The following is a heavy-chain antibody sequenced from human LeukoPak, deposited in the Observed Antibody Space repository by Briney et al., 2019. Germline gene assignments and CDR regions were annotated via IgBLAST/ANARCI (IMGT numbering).Heavy chain of an antibody. D-gene: IGHD2-15*01. CDR1: GGSISSYY. Sequence: SETLSLTCTVSGGSISSYYWSWIRQPPGKGLEWIGYIYYSGSTNYNPSLKSRVTISVDTSKNQFSLKLSSVTAADTAVYYCARDLGVEAFDIWGQGTMVTVSS. V-gene: IGHV4-59*01. CDR2: IYYSGST. J-gene: IGHJ3*02. CDR3: ARDLGVEAFDI.